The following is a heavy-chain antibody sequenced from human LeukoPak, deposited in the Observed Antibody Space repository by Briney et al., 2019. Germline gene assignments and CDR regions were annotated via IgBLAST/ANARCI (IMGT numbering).Heavy chain of an antibody. CDR2: IIPIFGTA. CDR1: GGTFSSYA. CDR3: ARATVAGRLRVFDY. Sequence: SVKVSCKASGGTFSSYAISWVRQAPGRGLEWMGGIIPIFGTANYAQKLQGRVTITADESTSTAYMELSSLRSEDTVVYYCARATVAGRLRVFDYWGQGTLVTVSS. J-gene: IGHJ4*02. D-gene: IGHD6-19*01. V-gene: IGHV1-69*13.